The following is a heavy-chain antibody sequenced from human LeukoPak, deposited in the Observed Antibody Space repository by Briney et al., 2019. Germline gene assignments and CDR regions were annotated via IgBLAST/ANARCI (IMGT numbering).Heavy chain of an antibody. CDR3: ARDRDYSGTWQRYLDL. V-gene: IGHV3-30*03. CDR1: EFTFSSYG. J-gene: IGHJ2*01. D-gene: IGHD6-13*01. Sequence: PGRSLRLSCEASEFTFSSYGIHWVRQAPGKGLEWVAVISYDGSNEYYADSVKGRFTISRDNSKNTLHLQMNSLRPEDTAVYFCARDRDYSGTWQRYLDLWGRGTLVTVSS. CDR2: ISYDGSNE.